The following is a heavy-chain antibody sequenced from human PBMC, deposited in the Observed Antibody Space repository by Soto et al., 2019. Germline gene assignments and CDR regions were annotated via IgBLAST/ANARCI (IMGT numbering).Heavy chain of an antibody. CDR1: GFTFSSSA. J-gene: IGHJ4*02. Sequence: HPGGSLRLSCAASGFTFSSSAISWVRQAPGKGLEWVSAVSANGQGIYYADSVRGRFTISRDNSKNTVFLHMDSLSAEDPAVYYCAKDRPHPRDSFHYWGQGTLVTVSS. CDR3: AKDRPHPRDSFHY. CDR2: VSANGQGI. V-gene: IGHV3-23*01.